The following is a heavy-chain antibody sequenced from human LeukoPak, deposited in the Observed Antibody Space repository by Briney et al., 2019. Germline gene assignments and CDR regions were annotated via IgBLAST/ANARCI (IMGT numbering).Heavy chain of an antibody. D-gene: IGHD6-19*01. Sequence: GGSLRLSCAASGFTFSSYAMSWVRQAPGKGLEWVSAISGSGGSTYYADSVKGRFTISRDNSKNTPYLQMNSLRAEDTAVYYCAKDVDFQWLASFDYWGQGTLVTVSS. CDR1: GFTFSSYA. CDR3: AKDVDFQWLASFDY. V-gene: IGHV3-23*01. J-gene: IGHJ4*02. CDR2: ISGSGGST.